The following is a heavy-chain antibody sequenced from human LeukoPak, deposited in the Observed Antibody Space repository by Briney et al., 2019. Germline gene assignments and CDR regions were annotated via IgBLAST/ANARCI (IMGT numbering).Heavy chain of an antibody. V-gene: IGHV3-66*01. J-gene: IGHJ4*02. Sequence: GGSLRLSCAASGFTVSSNYMSWVRQAPGNGLEWVSVTYSGGSTYYADSVKGRFTISRDNSKNTLYLQMNSLRAEDTAVYYCARDPVYYYDSSGSRFDYWGQGTLVTVSS. CDR2: TYSGGST. CDR1: GFTVSSNY. CDR3: ARDPVYYYDSSGSRFDY. D-gene: IGHD3-22*01.